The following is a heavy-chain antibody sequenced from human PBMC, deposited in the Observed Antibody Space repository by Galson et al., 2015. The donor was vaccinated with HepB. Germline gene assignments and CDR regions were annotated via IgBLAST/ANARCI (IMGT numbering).Heavy chain of an antibody. Sequence: TLSLTCAVSGGSISSGGYSWSWIRQPPGKGLEWIGYIYHSGSTYYNPSLKSRVTISVDRSKNQFSLKLTSVTAADTALYYCARDFPKVGGTRGFDHWGQGTLVTVSS. J-gene: IGHJ4*02. CDR2: IYHSGST. CDR1: GGSISSGGYS. V-gene: IGHV4-30-2*01. CDR3: ARDFPKVGGTRGFDH. D-gene: IGHD1-26*01.